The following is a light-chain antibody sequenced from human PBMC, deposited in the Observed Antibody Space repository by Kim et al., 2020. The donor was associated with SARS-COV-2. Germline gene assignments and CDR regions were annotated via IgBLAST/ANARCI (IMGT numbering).Light chain of an antibody. CDR1: NSGSKS. V-gene: IGLV3-21*04. CDR3: QVWDSSSDHPV. Sequence: APGKTARITCGGKNSGSKSVHWYQQKPGQAPVLVIYYDSDRPSGIPERFSGSNSGNAATLTISRVEAGDEADYYCQVWDSSSDHPVFGGGTKLTVL. J-gene: IGLJ3*02. CDR2: YDS.